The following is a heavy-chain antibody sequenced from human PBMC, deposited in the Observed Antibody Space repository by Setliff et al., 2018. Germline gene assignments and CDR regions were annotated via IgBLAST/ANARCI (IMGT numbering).Heavy chain of an antibody. CDR3: ARLVRYCTRTSCQRTPGAEY. CDR1: GGTFSSYA. V-gene: IGHV1-69*13. J-gene: IGHJ4*02. D-gene: IGHD2-2*01. CDR2: IIPIFGTA. Sequence: SVKVSCKASGGTFSSYAISWVRQAPGQGLEWMGGIIPIFGTANYAQKFQGRVTITADESTSTAYMEVKSLTSDDTAVYYCARLVRYCTRTSCQRTPGAEYWGQGTLVTVSS.